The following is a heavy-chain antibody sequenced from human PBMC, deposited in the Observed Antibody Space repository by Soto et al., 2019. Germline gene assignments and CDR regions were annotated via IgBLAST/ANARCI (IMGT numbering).Heavy chain of an antibody. CDR2: IIPIFGTA. CDR3: ARASPYYYDSSGYYAGYCGMDV. D-gene: IGHD3-22*01. CDR1: WGTFSSYA. J-gene: IGHJ6*02. V-gene: IGHV1-69*13. Sequence: SVKVSFMASWGTFSSYAISWVRPAAGQGLEWMGGIIPIFGTANYPQKFQGRATITADESTSRAYMEVSSLRSEDTDVYYCARASPYYYDSSGYYAGYCGMDVWGQGTTVTVSS.